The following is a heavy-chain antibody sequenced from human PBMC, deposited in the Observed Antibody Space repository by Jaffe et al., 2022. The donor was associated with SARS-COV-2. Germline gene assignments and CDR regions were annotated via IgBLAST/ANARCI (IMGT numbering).Heavy chain of an antibody. CDR3: ARVGLWDVSPSIPDV. J-gene: IGHJ6*02. V-gene: IGHV4-59*01. D-gene: IGHD3-16*01. CDR2: IFYSGST. Sequence: QVQLQESGPGLVKPSETLSLTCTVSGGSISSFYWSWIRQPPGKGLEWIGYIFYSGSTKYNSSLKGRLTISVDMSKNQFSLKLSSVTAADTAVYYCARVGLWDVSPSIPDVWGQGTTVTVSS. CDR1: GGSISSFY.